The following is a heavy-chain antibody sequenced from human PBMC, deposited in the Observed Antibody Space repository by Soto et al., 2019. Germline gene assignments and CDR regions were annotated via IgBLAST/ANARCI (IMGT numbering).Heavy chain of an antibody. D-gene: IGHD6-13*01. CDR1: GFTFRSFT. CDR3: TRDASRDSSAQCWFDP. CDR2: ISSNSAYI. V-gene: IGHV3-21*01. Sequence: PVGSLRLSCAASGFTFRSFTMNWVRQAPGKGLEWVSTISSNSAYIYYTDALRGRFTISRDNAKNSLHLQMNSLRAEDTAVYYCTRDASRDSSAQCWFDPWGPGTLVTVSS. J-gene: IGHJ5*02.